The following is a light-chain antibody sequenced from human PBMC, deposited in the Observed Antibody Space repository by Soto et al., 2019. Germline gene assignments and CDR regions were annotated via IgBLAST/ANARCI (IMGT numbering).Light chain of an antibody. CDR3: QHYNSYSEA. J-gene: IGKJ1*01. V-gene: IGKV1-5*03. CDR1: QSISSQ. Sequence: DIQMTQSPSTLSAFVGDRVTITCRASQSISSQLAWYQQKPGKAPKLLIYKASTLKSGVPSRFSGSGSGTEFTLTISSLQPDDFATYYCQHYNSYSEAFGQGTKVDIK. CDR2: KAS.